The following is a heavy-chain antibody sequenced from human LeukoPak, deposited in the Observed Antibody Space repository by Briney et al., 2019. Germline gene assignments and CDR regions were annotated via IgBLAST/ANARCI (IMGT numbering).Heavy chain of an antibody. CDR3: VHAAYNWNPGSA. D-gene: IGHD1-20*01. CDR1: GLNFSDYY. V-gene: IGHV3-11*04. Sequence: GGSLRLSCAASGLNFSDYYMSWIRQAPGKGLEWVSYISSSGSTIYYADSVKGRFTISRDNAKNSLYLQMNSLRADDTAIYYCVHAAYNWNPGSAWGQGTLVTVSS. J-gene: IGHJ5*02. CDR2: ISSSGSTI.